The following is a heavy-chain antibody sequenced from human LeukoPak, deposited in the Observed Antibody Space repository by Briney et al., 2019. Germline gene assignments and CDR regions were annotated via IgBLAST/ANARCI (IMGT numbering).Heavy chain of an antibody. CDR1: GFTFSSYA. CDR3: ATQNDFWSGYYNIGYFDY. CDR2: ISGSGGST. J-gene: IGHJ4*02. D-gene: IGHD3-3*01. Sequence: GGSLRLSCAASGFTFSSYAMSWVRQAPGKGLEWVSAISGSGGSTYYADSVKGRSTISRDNSKNTLYLQMNSLRAEDTAVYYCATQNDFWSGYYNIGYFDYWGQGTLVTVSS. V-gene: IGHV3-23*01.